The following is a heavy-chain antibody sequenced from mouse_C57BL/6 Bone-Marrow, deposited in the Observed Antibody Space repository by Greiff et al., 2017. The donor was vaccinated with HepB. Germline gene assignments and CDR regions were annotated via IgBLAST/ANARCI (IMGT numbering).Heavy chain of an antibody. CDR3: TTGFYGSSYDYFDY. D-gene: IGHD1-1*01. CDR2: IDPANGNT. J-gene: IGHJ2*01. V-gene: IGHV14-3*01. Sequence: EVQLKQSVAELVRPGASVKLSCTASGFNIKNTYMHWVKQRPEQGLEWIGRIDPANGNTKYAPKFQGKATMTADTSSNTAYLQLSSLTSEDTAVYYCTTGFYGSSYDYFDYWGQGTTLTVSS. CDR1: GFNIKNTY.